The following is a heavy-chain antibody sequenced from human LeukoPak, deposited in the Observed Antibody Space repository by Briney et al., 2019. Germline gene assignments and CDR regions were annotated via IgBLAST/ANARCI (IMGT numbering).Heavy chain of an antibody. CDR3: ARDERVVVPAAIPYYYYYIDF. J-gene: IGHJ6*03. V-gene: IGHV3-11*01. D-gene: IGHD2-2*02. CDR1: GFTFSDYY. Sequence: SGGSLRLSCAASGFTFSDYYMSWIRQAPGKGLEGGSYISSSGSIIYYADSVKGRFTISRDNAKNSLYLQMNSLRAEDTAVYYCARDERVVVPAAIPYYYYYIDFWGKGSKVTISS. CDR2: ISSSGSII.